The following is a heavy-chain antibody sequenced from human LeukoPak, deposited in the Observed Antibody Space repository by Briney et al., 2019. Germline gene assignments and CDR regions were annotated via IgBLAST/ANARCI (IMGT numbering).Heavy chain of an antibody. CDR2: IIPSFGTA. V-gene: IGHV1-69*05. CDR3: ARDESYCSSTSCYRDYYYMDV. Sequence: ASVKVSCKASGGTFSSYAISWVRQAPGQGLEWMGGIIPSFGTANYAQKFQGRVTITTDESTSTAYMELSSLRSEDTAVYYCARDESYCSSTSCYRDYYYMDVWGKGTTVTVSS. J-gene: IGHJ6*03. CDR1: GGTFSSYA. D-gene: IGHD2-2*01.